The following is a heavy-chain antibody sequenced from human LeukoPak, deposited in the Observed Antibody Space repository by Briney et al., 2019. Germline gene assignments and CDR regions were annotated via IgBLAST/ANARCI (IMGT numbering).Heavy chain of an antibody. V-gene: IGHV3-21*04. J-gene: IGHJ3*02. CDR1: EFTFSNYN. CDR3: AKARGLIGGAFDI. CDR2: ISSSSSSYI. D-gene: IGHD3-22*01. Sequence: GGSLRLSCAASEFTFSNYNMNWVRQAPGKGLEWVSSISSSSSSYIYYADSVKGRFTISRDNSKNSLYLQMNSLRTEDTALYYCAKARGLIGGAFDIWGQGTMVTVSS.